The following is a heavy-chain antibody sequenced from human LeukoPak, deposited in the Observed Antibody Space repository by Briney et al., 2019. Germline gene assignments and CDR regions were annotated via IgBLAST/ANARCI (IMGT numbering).Heavy chain of an antibody. CDR3: ARGGGGGNPFDY. J-gene: IGHJ4*02. Sequence: GGSLRLSCAVSGFTVSNNYMSWVRKAPGKGLAWVSVIYSDGSTYYAASVKGRFTISRDNSKNTLYLQMNSLRAEDTAVYYCARGGGGGNPFDYWGQGTLVTVSS. D-gene: IGHD4-23*01. V-gene: IGHV3-53*01. CDR1: GFTVSNNY. CDR2: IYSDGST.